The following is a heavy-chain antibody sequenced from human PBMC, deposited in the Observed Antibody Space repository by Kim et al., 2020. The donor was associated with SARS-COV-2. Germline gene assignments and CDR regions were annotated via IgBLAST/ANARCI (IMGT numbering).Heavy chain of an antibody. CDR3: ARVATSPRRPIDY. Sequence: NYNPSLKGRVTISLDTSKNQFSLPRTSVTAADTAVYYCARVATSPRRPIDYWGQGILVSVSS. V-gene: IGHV4-59*12. J-gene: IGHJ4*02.